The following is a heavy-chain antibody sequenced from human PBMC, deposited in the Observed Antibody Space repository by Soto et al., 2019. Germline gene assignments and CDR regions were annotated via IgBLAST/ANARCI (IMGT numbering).Heavy chain of an antibody. CDR1: GFSFSNYA. V-gene: IGHV3-23*01. Sequence: GGSPRLSCAASGFSFSNYAMNWVRQAPGKGLEWVSAISAGGSNTNYADSVKGRFTISSDNSKNTLYLQMNGLRADDTAVYYCAKEYSTSFDYWGQGTPVTVSS. CDR2: ISAGGSNT. J-gene: IGHJ4*02. D-gene: IGHD6-6*01. CDR3: AKEYSTSFDY.